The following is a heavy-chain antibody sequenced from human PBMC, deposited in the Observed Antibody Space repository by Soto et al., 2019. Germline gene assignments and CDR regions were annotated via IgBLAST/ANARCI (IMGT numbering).Heavy chain of an antibody. CDR2: LNEAGSEK. D-gene: IGHD1-26*01. CDR3: EKWRGAGSDY. J-gene: IGHJ4*02. V-gene: IGHV3-7*01. CDR1: GLTFSNYY. Sequence: PGGSLRLSCAASGLTFSNYYMSWVRQAQGKGLEWVANLNEAGSEKYYVDSVKGRFTVYRDNARNSLYLQMKSLRAEDTAVYYCEKWRGAGSDYWGQGT.